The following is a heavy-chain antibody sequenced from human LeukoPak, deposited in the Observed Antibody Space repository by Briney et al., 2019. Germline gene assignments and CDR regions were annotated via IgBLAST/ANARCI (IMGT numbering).Heavy chain of an antibody. Sequence: TGGSLRLSCAASGFTFDDYAMHWVRQAPGKGLEWVSGISWNSGSIGYADSVKGRFTISRDNAENSLYLQMNSLRAEDTAVYYCAREEMGGTTRSGALTWGQGTLVTVSS. CDR1: GFTFDDYA. CDR2: ISWNSGSI. J-gene: IGHJ5*02. CDR3: AREEMGGTTRSGALT. V-gene: IGHV3-9*01. D-gene: IGHD1-14*01.